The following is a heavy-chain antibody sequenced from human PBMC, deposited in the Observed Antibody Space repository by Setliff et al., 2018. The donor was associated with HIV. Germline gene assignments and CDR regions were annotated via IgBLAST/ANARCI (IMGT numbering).Heavy chain of an antibody. CDR2: IHYSGTT. V-gene: IGHV4-59*08. CDR3: ARHSPFDS. J-gene: IGHJ5*01. Sequence: NPGGSLRLSCAASGFTFNTYSMNWIRQHPGKGLEWLGYIHYSGTTYYNPSLKSRVTISADASKNQFSLKLKSVTAADTAVYFCARHSPFDSWGQGTLVTVSS. CDR1: GFTFNTYS.